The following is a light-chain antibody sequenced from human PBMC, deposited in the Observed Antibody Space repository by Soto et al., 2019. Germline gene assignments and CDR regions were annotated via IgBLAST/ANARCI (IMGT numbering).Light chain of an antibody. Sequence: DIVMTQSPDSLAMSLGERATINCKSSQSVLYTLNKRNYLSWYQQKPGQPPKLLIYWAYTRDSGVPDRFSGSGSGTEFTLTISSLQAEDAAVYYCKQYSTTPTITFGQGTRLEIK. V-gene: IGKV4-1*01. CDR1: QSVLYTLNKRNY. CDR2: WAY. CDR3: KQYSTTPTIT. J-gene: IGKJ5*01.